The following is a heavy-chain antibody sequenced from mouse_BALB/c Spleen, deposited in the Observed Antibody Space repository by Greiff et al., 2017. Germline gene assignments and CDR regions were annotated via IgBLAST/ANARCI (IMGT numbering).Heavy chain of an antibody. D-gene: IGHD2-4*01. J-gene: IGHJ3*01. V-gene: IGHV5-6-3*01. Sequence: EVKLVESGGGLVQPGGSLKLSCAASGFTFSSYGMSWVRQTPDKRLELVATINSNGGSTYYPDSVKGRFTISRDNAKNTLYLQMSSLKSEDTAMYYCARDDYDSWFAYWGQGTLVTVSA. CDR1: GFTFSSYG. CDR3: ARDDYDSWFAY. CDR2: INSNGGST.